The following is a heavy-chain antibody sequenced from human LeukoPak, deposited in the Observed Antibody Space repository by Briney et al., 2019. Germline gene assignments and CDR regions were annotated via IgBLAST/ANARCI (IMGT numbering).Heavy chain of an antibody. V-gene: IGHV3-11*01. CDR1: GFTLSDYY. D-gene: IGHD6-19*01. CDR2: ISSSGSTI. J-gene: IGHJ4*02. Sequence: PGGSMRLSCAAYGFTLSDYYMSWIRQAPGKGLEWVSYISSSGSTIYYADSVKGRFTISRDNAKNSLYLQMNSLRAEDTAVYYCARAVAVAGLDFDYWGQGTLVTVSS. CDR3: ARAVAVAGLDFDY.